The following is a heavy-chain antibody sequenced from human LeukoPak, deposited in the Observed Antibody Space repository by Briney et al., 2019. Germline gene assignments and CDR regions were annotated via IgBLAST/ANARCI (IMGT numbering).Heavy chain of an antibody. CDR3: ARSVEGFEYSSSFPLDY. Sequence: KPGGSLRLSCATSGFTFSRYNMNWVRQAPGKGPEWVSSITTSSIYKYYADSMKGRFTISRDNAKNSLYLQMDSLRAEDTAVYYCARSVEGFEYSSSFPLDYWGQGTLVTVSS. CDR1: GFTFSRYN. CDR2: ITTSSIYK. D-gene: IGHD6-6*01. J-gene: IGHJ4*02. V-gene: IGHV3-21*01.